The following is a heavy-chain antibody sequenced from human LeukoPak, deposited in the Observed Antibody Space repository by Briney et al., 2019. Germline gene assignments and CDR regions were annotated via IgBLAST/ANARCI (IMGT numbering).Heavy chain of an antibody. CDR1: GFAFSSYA. J-gene: IGHJ6*02. V-gene: IGHV3-23*01. CDR3: AKLKGIELGWGIDI. D-gene: IGHD2-8*01. CDR2: ISSSGGST. Sequence: PGGSLRLSCAASGFAFSSYAMTWVRQAPGKGLEWVSDISSSGGSTYYADSVKGRFTISRDNSKNTLYVQLNSLRAEDTAIYYCAKLKGIELGWGIDIWGQGTTVTVS.